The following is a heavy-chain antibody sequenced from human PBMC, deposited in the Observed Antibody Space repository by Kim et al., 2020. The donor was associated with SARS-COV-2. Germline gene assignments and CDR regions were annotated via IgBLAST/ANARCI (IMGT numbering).Heavy chain of an antibody. CDR3: SMGDTSGYYDY. CDR2: T. V-gene: IGHV4-39*01. J-gene: IGHJ4*02. D-gene: IGHD3-22*01. Sequence: TYSNPSLKGRVTISVDTSKNQFSLKLSSVTAADTAVYYCSMGDTSGYYDYWGQGTLVTVSS.